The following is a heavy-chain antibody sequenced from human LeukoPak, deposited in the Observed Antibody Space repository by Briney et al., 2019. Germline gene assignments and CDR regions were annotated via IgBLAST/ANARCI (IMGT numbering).Heavy chain of an antibody. D-gene: IGHD3-22*01. CDR1: GFTFRSHW. CDR3: ARGSSGYFDY. CDR2: ISYDGSNK. Sequence: GGSLRLSCTASGFTFRSHWMTWVRQAPGKGLEWVAVISYDGSNKYYADSVKGRFTISRDNSKNTLYLQMNSLRAEDTAVYYCARGSSGYFDYWGQGTLVTVSS. J-gene: IGHJ4*02. V-gene: IGHV3-30-3*01.